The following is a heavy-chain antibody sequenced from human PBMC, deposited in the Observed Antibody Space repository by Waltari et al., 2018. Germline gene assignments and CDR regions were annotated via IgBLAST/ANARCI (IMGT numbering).Heavy chain of an antibody. Sequence: QVQLVESGGGVVQPGRSLRLSCAASGFTFSRYGMHWVRQAPGKGLEWVAVIWYDGSNKYYADSVKGRFTISRDNSKNTLYLQMNSLRAEDTAVYYCAKGDDYEAFDIWGQGTMVTVSS. J-gene: IGHJ3*02. CDR3: AKGDDYEAFDI. CDR1: GFTFSRYG. V-gene: IGHV3-33*06. CDR2: IWYDGSNK. D-gene: IGHD4-17*01.